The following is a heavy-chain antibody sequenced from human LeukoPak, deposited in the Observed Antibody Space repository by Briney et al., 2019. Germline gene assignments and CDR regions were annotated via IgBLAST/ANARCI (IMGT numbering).Heavy chain of an antibody. V-gene: IGHV4-34*01. Sequence: PSETLSLTCAVYGGSFSGYYWSWIRQPPGKGLEWIGEINHSGSTNYNPSLKGRVTISVDTSKNQFSLKLSSVTAADTAVYYCARGLAAAGTRDYWGQGTLVTVSS. D-gene: IGHD6-13*01. CDR3: ARGLAAAGTRDY. J-gene: IGHJ4*02. CDR1: GGSFSGYY. CDR2: INHSGST.